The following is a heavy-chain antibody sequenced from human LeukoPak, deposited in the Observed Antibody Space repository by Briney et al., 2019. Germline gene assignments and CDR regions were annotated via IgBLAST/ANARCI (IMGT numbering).Heavy chain of an antibody. Sequence: GGSLRLSCSASGFTFSSYAMHWVRQAPGKGLEYVSAISSNGGSTYYAGSVKGRFTISRDDSKSTLYLQMNSLKIEDTAVYYCTTDLLAAVGLVSFFDFWGQGALVTVSS. CDR2: ISSNGGST. D-gene: IGHD6-13*01. J-gene: IGHJ4*02. CDR1: GFTFSSYA. CDR3: TTDLLAAVGLVSFFDF. V-gene: IGHV3-64*04.